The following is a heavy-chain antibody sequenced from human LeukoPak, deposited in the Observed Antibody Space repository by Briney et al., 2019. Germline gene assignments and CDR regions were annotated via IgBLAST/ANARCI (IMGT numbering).Heavy chain of an antibody. CDR2: IYPGDSDT. V-gene: IGHV5-51*01. CDR3: ARGMYYYGSGSYWAVFDY. D-gene: IGHD3-10*01. J-gene: IGHJ4*02. Sequence: GESLKISCKGSGYSFTSYWIGWVRQMPGKGLEWMGIIYPGDSDTRYSPSFQGQVTISADKSISTAYLQWSSLKASDTAMYYCARGMYYYGSGSYWAVFDYWGQGTLVTVSS. CDR1: GYSFTSYW.